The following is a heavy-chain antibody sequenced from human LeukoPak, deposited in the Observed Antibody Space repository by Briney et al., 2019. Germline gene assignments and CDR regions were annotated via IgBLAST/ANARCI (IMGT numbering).Heavy chain of an antibody. CDR2: IYYSGST. V-gene: IGHV4-39*01. J-gene: IGHJ4*02. CDR1: GGSISSSSYY. D-gene: IGHD3-16*02. CDR3: ARHDGYVWGSYRLGYFDY. Sequence: SETLSLTCTVSGGSISSSSYYWGWIRQPPGKGLEWIGSIYYSGSTYYNPSLKSRVTISVDTSKNQFSLKLSSVTAADTAVYYCARHDGYVWGSYRLGYFDYWGQGTLVTVSS.